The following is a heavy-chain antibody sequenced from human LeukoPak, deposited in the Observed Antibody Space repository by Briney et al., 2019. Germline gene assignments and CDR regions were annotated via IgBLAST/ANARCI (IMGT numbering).Heavy chain of an antibody. CDR1: GFTFRDYY. Sequence: KPGGSLRLSCAASGFTFRDYYMSWIRQAPGKGLEWISYISTSGSHTKYADSVKGRFTISRDNARNTLYLQMNSLRAEDTAVYYCASACSGGSCYDFDYWGQGTLVTVSS. V-gene: IGHV3-11*06. J-gene: IGHJ4*02. CDR2: ISTSGSHT. CDR3: ASACSGGSCYDFDY. D-gene: IGHD2-15*01.